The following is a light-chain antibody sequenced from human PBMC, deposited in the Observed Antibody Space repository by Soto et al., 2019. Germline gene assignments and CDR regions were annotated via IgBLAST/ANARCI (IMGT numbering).Light chain of an antibody. V-gene: IGLV2-14*01. J-gene: IGLJ1*01. Sequence: QSVLTQPASVSGSPGQSITISCTGTSSDVGGYNYVSWYQQHPGKAPKLMIYEVSNRPSGVSNRFSGSKSGNTDSLTISGLQAEDEADYYCSSYTSSTTRVFGPGSKVTVL. CDR1: SSDVGGYNY. CDR3: SSYTSSTTRV. CDR2: EVS.